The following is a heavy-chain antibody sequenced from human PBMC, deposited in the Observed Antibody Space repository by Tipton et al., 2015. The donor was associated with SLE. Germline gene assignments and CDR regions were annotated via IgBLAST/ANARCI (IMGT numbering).Heavy chain of an antibody. J-gene: IGHJ4*02. D-gene: IGHD3-10*01. V-gene: IGHV3-74*01. CDR2: IDSDGTIT. Sequence: GSLRLSCAASGFTFNRYWMHWVRQAPGKGLMWVSRIDSDGTITNYADTVKGRFTISRDNAKDTLYLQMNSLRAEDTAVYYCARIHYYGSGSRDYWGQGTPVTVSS. CDR1: GFTFNRYW. CDR3: ARIHYYGSGSRDY.